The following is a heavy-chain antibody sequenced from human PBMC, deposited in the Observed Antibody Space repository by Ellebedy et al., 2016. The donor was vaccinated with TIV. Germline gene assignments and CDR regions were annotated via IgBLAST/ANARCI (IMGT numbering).Heavy chain of an antibody. D-gene: IGHD1/OR15-1a*01. J-gene: IGHJ6*02. V-gene: IGHV3-66*03. CDR2: IYDRDKT. CDR1: GFTVGTNN. Sequence: GGSLRLSCAVSGFTVGTNNMAWVRQAPGKGLEWVSVIYDRDKTYYADAVKGRYTISRDTSQNTLYLQMNSLRAEDTAVYYCAKDRNNYGGAPYNGLDIWGQGTTVTVSS. CDR3: AKDRNNYGGAPYNGLDI.